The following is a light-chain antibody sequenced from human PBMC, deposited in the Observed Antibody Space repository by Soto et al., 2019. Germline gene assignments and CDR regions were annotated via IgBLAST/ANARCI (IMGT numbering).Light chain of an antibody. CDR3: SSYTSASTPLV. Sequence: QSVLTQPASVSGSPGQSITISCTGTGSDVGGYNYVSWYQQHPGKAPKVMIYDVSNRPSGVSNRFSGSKSGNTASLTISGLQVEDEADYYCSSYTSASTPLVFGGGTKVTVL. CDR2: DVS. V-gene: IGLV2-14*01. J-gene: IGLJ2*01. CDR1: GSDVGGYNY.